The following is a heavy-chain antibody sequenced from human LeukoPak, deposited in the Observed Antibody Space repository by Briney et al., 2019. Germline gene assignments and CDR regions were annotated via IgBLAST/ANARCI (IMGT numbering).Heavy chain of an antibody. V-gene: IGHV4-34*01. CDR2: INHSGST. Sequence: PSETLSLTCAVYGGSFSGYYWSWIRHPPGKGLEWIGEINHSGSTNYNPSLKSRVTISVDTSKNQFSLKLSSVTAADTAVYYCAMPDLTYCGGDCYSSPAFDIWGQGTMVTVSP. CDR1: GGSFSGYY. J-gene: IGHJ3*02. CDR3: AMPDLTYCGGDCYSSPAFDI. D-gene: IGHD2-21*02.